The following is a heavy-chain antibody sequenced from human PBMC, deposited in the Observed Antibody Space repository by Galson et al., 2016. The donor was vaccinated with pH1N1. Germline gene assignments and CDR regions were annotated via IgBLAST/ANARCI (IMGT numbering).Heavy chain of an antibody. Sequence: SLRLSCAASGFTFRDYSMHWVRQAPGKGLEWVSGISRNSDNIGYADSVKGRVTIPRDNAKNSLYLQMNSLRTEDTALYYCTKDSGSYCGGDCRRGAFDFWGQGTRVTVSS. CDR3: TKDSGSYCGGDCRRGAFDF. CDR1: GFTFRDYS. D-gene: IGHD2-21*02. J-gene: IGHJ3*01. CDR2: ISRNSDNI. V-gene: IGHV3-9*01.